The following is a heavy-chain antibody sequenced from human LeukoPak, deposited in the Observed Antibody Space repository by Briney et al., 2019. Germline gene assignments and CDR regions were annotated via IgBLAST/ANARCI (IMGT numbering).Heavy chain of an antibody. V-gene: IGHV3-30-3*01. CDR2: ISYDGSNK. Sequence: GGSLRLSCAASGFTFSSYAMHWVRQAPGKGLEWVAVISYDGSNKYYADSVKGRFTISRDNSKNTLYLQMNSLRAEDTAVFYCATDPPATAMVYYFDYWGQGTLVTVSS. D-gene: IGHD5-18*01. J-gene: IGHJ4*02. CDR3: ATDPPATAMVYYFDY. CDR1: GFTFSSYA.